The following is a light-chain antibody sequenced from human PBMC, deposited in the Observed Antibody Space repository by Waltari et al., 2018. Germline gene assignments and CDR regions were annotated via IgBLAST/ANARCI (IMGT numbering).Light chain of an antibody. CDR2: GAS. V-gene: IGKV3-20*01. Sequence: ELVLTQSPGTLSLSPGARATLSCRASQSVSSSYLAWYQQKPGQAPRLLIYGASSRATGIPDRFSGSGSGTDFTLTISRLEPEDFAVYYCQQYGSSLYTFGQGTKLEI. CDR3: QQYGSSLYT. J-gene: IGKJ2*01. CDR1: QSVSSSY.